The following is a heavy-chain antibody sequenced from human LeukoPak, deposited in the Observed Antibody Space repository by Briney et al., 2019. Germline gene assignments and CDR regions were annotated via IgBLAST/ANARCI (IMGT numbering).Heavy chain of an antibody. D-gene: IGHD6-13*01. CDR3: ARDLVIATAVHDY. CDR2: IKQDGSEK. CDR1: GFTFSSYW. Sequence: GGSLRLSCAASGFTFSSYWMSWVRQAPGKGLEWVANIKQDGSEKYYVDSVKGRFTISRDNAKNSLYLQMSSLRAEDTAVYYCARDLVIATAVHDYWGQGTLVTVSS. J-gene: IGHJ4*02. V-gene: IGHV3-7*01.